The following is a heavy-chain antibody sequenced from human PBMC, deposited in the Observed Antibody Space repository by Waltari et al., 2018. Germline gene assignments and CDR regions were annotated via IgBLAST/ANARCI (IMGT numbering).Heavy chain of an antibody. J-gene: IGHJ4*02. Sequence: QVQLVQSGAEVKKPGASVKVSCKASGYTFTDYYMHWVRQAPGQGLEWMGWINPNSGGTLYEQKFQGRVTITRDTSISTAYMELSRLRSDDTAVYYCASNYYDSSGYYYEDYWGQGTLVTVSS. CDR1: GYTFTDYY. V-gene: IGHV1-2*02. CDR2: INPNSGGT. D-gene: IGHD3-22*01. CDR3: ASNYYDSSGYYYEDY.